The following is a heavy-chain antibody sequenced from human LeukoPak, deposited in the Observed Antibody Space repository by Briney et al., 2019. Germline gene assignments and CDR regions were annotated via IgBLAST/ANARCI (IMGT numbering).Heavy chain of an antibody. J-gene: IGHJ5*02. CDR3: ARRCVDKYYYGSGSYQYNWFDP. Sequence: SETLSLTCTVSGGSISSYYWSWIRQPPGKGLEWIGYIYYSGSTNYNPSLKSRVTISVDTSKNQFSLKLSSVTAADTAVYYCARRCVDKYYYGSGSYQYNWFDPWGQGTLVTVSS. D-gene: IGHD3-10*01. CDR1: GGSISSYY. CDR2: IYYSGST. V-gene: IGHV4-59*01.